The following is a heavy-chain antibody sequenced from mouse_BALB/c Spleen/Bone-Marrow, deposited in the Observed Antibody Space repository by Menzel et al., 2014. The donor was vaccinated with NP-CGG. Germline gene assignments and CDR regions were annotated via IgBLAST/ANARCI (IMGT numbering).Heavy chain of an antibody. CDR3: ARLGNDDAMDY. J-gene: IGHJ4*01. Sequence: EVQRVESGGGLVKLGGSLKLSRAASGFTFSSYHMSWVRQTPEKRLELVAAINSNGGSTYYPDTVKGRFTISRDNAKNTLYLQMSSLKSEDTALYYCARLGNDDAMDYWGQGTSVTVSS. CDR2: INSNGGST. V-gene: IGHV5-6-2*01. D-gene: IGHD2-12*01. CDR1: GFTFSSYH.